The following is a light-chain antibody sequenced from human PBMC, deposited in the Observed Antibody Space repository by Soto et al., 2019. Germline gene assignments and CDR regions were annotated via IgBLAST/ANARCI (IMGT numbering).Light chain of an antibody. J-gene: IGLJ2*01. Sequence: QLVLTQPPSVSGAPGQRVTISCTGSSSNIGALYDVNWYQQLPGTAPKLLIYDNNNRPSGVPDRFSGSKSGTSASLAITGLQAEDEADYYCQSYDNSLSGHVVFGGGTKVTGL. CDR3: QSYDNSLSGHVV. CDR2: DNN. CDR1: SSNIGALYD. V-gene: IGLV1-40*01.